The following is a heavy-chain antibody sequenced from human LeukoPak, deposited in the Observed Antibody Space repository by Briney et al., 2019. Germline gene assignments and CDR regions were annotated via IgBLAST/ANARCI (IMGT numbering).Heavy chain of an antibody. Sequence: PGGSLRLSCAVSGVTVNSYYMSWVRQAPGKGLEWVSGISRSGGSTFYADSVKGRFTISRDSSKNTLFLQMNSLRAEDTAVYYCAKPYYCDSSGYYSEPFDYWGQGTLVTVSS. D-gene: IGHD3-22*01. J-gene: IGHJ4*02. CDR1: GVTVNSYY. CDR2: ISRSGGST. V-gene: IGHV3-23*01. CDR3: AKPYYCDSSGYYSEPFDY.